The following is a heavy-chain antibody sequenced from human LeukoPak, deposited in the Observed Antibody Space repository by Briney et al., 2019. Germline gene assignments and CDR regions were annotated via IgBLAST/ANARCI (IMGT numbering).Heavy chain of an antibody. D-gene: IGHD5-24*01. CDR2: IYHSGST. V-gene: IGHV4-31*03. CDR1: GGSITSGDYH. Sequence: SQTLSLTCTVSGGSITSGDYHWSWIRQYPGKGLEWIGYIYHSGSTYYNPSLKSRLTISVDTSKNQFPLKLNSLTAADTAVYYCAREARGMATNAHDTFDIWGQGTMVTVSS. CDR3: AREARGMATNAHDTFDI. J-gene: IGHJ3*02.